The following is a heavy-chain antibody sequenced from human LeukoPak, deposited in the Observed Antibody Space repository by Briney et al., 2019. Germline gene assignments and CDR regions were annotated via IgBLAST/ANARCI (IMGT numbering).Heavy chain of an antibody. J-gene: IGHJ4*02. D-gene: IGHD1-26*01. CDR3: AMGGIGDGDY. CDR1: GFTLSSYA. Sequence: PGRSLRLSCAASGFTLSSYAMHGVRQAPGKGLEWVAVIAYEGGTKYYAECVKGRFTISRDNSKNTVYMQMNSLRAEATAVYYCAMGGIGDGDYWGQGTLVTVSS. V-gene: IGHV3-30*04. CDR2: IAYEGGTK.